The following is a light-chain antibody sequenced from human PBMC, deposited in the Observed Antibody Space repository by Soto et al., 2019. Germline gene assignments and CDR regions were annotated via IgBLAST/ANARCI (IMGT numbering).Light chain of an antibody. CDR2: AAS. V-gene: IGKV1-8*01. Sequence: AIRMTQSPSSFSASTGDRVTITCRASQGISSYLAWYQQKPGKAPKLLIYAASTLRSGVPSRFSASGSGTDFTLTISSLQPEDYATYYCQQSYNAPFNFGPGTKVDIK. J-gene: IGKJ3*01. CDR3: QQSYNAPFN. CDR1: QGISSY.